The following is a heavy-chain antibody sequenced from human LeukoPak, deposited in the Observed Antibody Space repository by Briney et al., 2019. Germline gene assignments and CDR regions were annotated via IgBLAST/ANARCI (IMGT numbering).Heavy chain of an antibody. J-gene: IGHJ5*02. D-gene: IGHD1-14*01. CDR2: INHSGST. CDR1: GGASSRDS. CDR3: AYSLSTRGKWFDP. Sequence: SETLSLISAEYGGASSRDSGNLIRQPPGKRLEWIGEINHSGSTNYNPSLKSRVSISLDTSKNQLSLNLSSVTAADTSVYYCAYSLSTRGKWFDPWGQGTLVTVSS. V-gene: IGHV4-34*09.